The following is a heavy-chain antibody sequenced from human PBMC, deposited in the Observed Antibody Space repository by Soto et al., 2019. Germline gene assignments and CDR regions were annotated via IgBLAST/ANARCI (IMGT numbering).Heavy chain of an antibody. CDR3: TRPLYCSGGSCCHDY. CDR1: GFTFSGSA. J-gene: IGHJ4*02. V-gene: IGHV3-73*01. Sequence: GGSLRLSCAASGFTFSGSAMHWVRQASGKGLEWVGRIRSKANSYATAYAASVKGRFTISRDDSKNTAYLQMNSLKTEDTAVYYCTRPLYCSGGSCCHDYWGQGTLVTVSS. CDR2: IRSKANSYAT. D-gene: IGHD2-15*01.